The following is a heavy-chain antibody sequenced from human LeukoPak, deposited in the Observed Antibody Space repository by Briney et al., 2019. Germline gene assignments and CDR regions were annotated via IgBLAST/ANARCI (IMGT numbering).Heavy chain of an antibody. CDR3: AREFGDYVGFDY. CDR1: GFTFSSYS. CDR2: ISSSSSYI. D-gene: IGHD4-17*01. J-gene: IGHJ4*02. V-gene: IGHV3-21*01. Sequence: TGGSLRLSCAASGFTFSSYSMNWVRQAPGKGLEWVSSISSSSSYIYYADSVKGRFTISRDNAKNSLYLQMNSLRAEDTAVYYCAREFGDYVGFDYWGQGTLVTVSS.